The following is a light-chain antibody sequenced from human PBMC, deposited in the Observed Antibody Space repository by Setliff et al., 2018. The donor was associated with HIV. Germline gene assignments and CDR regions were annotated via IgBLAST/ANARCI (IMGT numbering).Light chain of an antibody. V-gene: IGLV2-14*01. CDR1: SSDIGPYNF. CDR3: SSYTIETSYV. CDR2: EVN. J-gene: IGLJ1*01. Sequence: QSALTQPASVSGSPGQSITISCTGSSSDIGPYNFVSWYQQHPGKAPKLIIYEVNNRPSGVSSRFSGSKSGNTASLTISGLQAEDEADYYCSSYTIETSYVFGTGTKVTVL.